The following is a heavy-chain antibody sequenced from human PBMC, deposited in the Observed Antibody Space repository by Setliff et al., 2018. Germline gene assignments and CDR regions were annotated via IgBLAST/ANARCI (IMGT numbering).Heavy chain of an antibody. V-gene: IGHV3-21*01. CDR1: GFTFSTYS. J-gene: IGHJ4*02. Sequence: GGSLRLSCAASGFTFSTYSMIWVRQAPGKGLEWVSSISPSSSHIYYADSVKGRFTISRDNAENSLHLQLNSLRAEDTAVYYCAKEVPYDNGFIYLDYWGLGTLVTVSS. CDR2: ISPSSSHI. D-gene: IGHD3-22*01. CDR3: AKEVPYDNGFIYLDY.